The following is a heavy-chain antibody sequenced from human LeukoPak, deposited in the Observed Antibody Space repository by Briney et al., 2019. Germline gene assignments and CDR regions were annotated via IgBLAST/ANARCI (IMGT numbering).Heavy chain of an antibody. D-gene: IGHD3-22*01. CDR3: AGTMIVVVVNAFDI. CDR1: GFTVSSNY. V-gene: IGHV3-53*01. CDR2: IYSGGNT. Sequence: GGSLRLSCAASGFTVSSNYMSWVRQAPGKGLEWVSVIYSGGNTYYADSVKGRFTISRDNSKNTLYLQMNSLRAADTAVYCCAGTMIVVVVNAFDIWGQGTMVTASS. J-gene: IGHJ3*02.